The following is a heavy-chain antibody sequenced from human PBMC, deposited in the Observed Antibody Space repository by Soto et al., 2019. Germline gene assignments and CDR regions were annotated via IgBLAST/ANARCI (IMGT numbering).Heavy chain of an antibody. CDR2: LVPVFGTA. Sequence: QVQLVQSGAEVKKPGSSVKVSCKASGGTFSSLAISWVRQAPGQGLEWMGGLVPVFGTADYAQKFQDRVTITADKSTSTSYMELSSLRSEDTAVYYCARSPGVFDYWGQGTLCTVSS. CDR1: GGTFSSLA. V-gene: IGHV1-69*06. D-gene: IGHD3-10*01. J-gene: IGHJ4*02. CDR3: ARSPGVFDY.